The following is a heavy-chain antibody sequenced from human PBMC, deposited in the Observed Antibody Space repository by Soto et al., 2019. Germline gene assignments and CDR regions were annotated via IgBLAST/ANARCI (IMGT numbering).Heavy chain of an antibody. J-gene: IGHJ4*02. CDR3: AMVGPTGAGSFDY. D-gene: IGHD1-26*01. Sequence: QVPLQASGPRLVKPSGTLSLTCAVSGASISSNSWWSWVRQPPGKGLEWIGEMHHSGHTNHNPSLWSRVTISMDPSKNQFSLNLSSVAAADTAVYYCAMVGPTGAGSFDYWGQGTLVTVSS. CDR2: MHHSGHT. V-gene: IGHV4-4*02. CDR1: GASISSNSW.